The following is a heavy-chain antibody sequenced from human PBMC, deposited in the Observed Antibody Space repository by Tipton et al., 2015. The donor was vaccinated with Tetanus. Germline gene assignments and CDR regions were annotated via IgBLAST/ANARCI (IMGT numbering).Heavy chain of an antibody. CDR2: IWYDGSDR. CDR3: AREADCSGGSCYSGDFDY. V-gene: IGHV3-33*01. CDR1: GFTFSSYG. J-gene: IGHJ4*02. Sequence: SLRLSCAASGFTFSSYGMHWVRQAPGKGLEWMSVIWYDGSDRYYADSVKGRFTISRDNSKNTLYLQMNSLRAEDTAVYYCAREADCSGGSCYSGDFDYWGQGTLVTVSS. D-gene: IGHD2-15*01.